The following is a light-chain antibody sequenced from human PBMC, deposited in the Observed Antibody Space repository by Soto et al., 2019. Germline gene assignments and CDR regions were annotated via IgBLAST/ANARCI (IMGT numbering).Light chain of an antibody. CDR2: DAS. CDR3: HHYMSYPWT. J-gene: IGKJ1*01. V-gene: IGKV1-5*01. Sequence: QLGRSPFTQSTSLVDRIPISCLASQSISSYLNWYQQKPGKAPKLLIYDASTLESGVPSRFSGSGSGTEFTLTISSLQPDDFASYYCHHYMSYPWTFGRGTKV. CDR1: QSISSY.